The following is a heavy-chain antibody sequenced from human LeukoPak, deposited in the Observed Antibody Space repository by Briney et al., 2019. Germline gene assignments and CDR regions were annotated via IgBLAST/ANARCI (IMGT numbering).Heavy chain of an antibody. Sequence: GGSLRLSCAASGFTFSSYAMSWVRQAPGKGLEWVSAISGSGGSTYYADSVKGRFTISRDNSKNTLYLQMNSLRAEDTAVCYCAKPSSYGYYVRVPLDYWGQGTLVTVSS. CDR2: ISGSGGST. CDR3: AKPSSYGYYVRVPLDY. V-gene: IGHV3-23*01. CDR1: GFTFSSYA. J-gene: IGHJ4*02. D-gene: IGHD3-10*02.